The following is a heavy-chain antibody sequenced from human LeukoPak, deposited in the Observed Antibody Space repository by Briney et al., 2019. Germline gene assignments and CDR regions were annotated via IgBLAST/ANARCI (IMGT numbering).Heavy chain of an antibody. D-gene: IGHD3-16*02. V-gene: IGHV3-48*03. CDR1: GFTFSSYE. CDR2: ISSSGSTI. Sequence: GGSLRLSCAASGFTFSSYEMNWVRQAPGKGLEWVPYISSSGSTIYYADSAKGRFTISRDNAKNSLYLQMNSLRAEDTAVYYCARFQGGAYDYVWGSYRYYYFDYWGQGTLVTVSS. J-gene: IGHJ4*02. CDR3: ARFQGGAYDYVWGSYRYYYFDY.